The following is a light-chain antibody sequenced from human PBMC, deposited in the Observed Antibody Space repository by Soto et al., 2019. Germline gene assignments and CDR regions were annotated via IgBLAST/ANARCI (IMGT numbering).Light chain of an antibody. CDR2: GNI. CDR3: SLYTSENTDV. J-gene: IGLJ1*01. CDR1: SSNIGAGYD. Sequence: QSVLTQPPSVSGAPGQRVTISCTGSSSNIGAGYDVHWYQQRPGTAPKLLIFGNINRPSGVPDRFSGSKSGTSASLAITGLQAADEADYYCSLYTSENTDVFETGNKVTVL. V-gene: IGLV1-40*01.